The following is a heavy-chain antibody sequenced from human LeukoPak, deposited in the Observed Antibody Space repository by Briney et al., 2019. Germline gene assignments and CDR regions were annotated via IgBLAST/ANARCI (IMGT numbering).Heavy chain of an antibody. CDR2: IYYSGST. V-gene: IGHV4-59*01. J-gene: IGHJ6*02. CDR3: ARDRVVPAAISYHYYGMDV. CDR1: GGSISSYY. Sequence: SETLSLTCTVSGGSISSYYWSWIRQPPGKGLEWIGYIYYSGSTNYNPSLKSRVTISVDTSKNQFSLKLSSVTAADTAVYYCARDRVVPAAISYHYYGMDVWGQGTTVTVSS. D-gene: IGHD2-2*01.